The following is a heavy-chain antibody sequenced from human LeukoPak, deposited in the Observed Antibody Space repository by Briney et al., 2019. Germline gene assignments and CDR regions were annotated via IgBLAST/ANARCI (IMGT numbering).Heavy chain of an antibody. CDR3: ARKFPYYDFWSGYYHYYGMDV. V-gene: IGHV4-59*08. J-gene: IGHJ6*02. CDR1: GGSISSYY. D-gene: IGHD3-3*01. CDR2: IYYSGST. Sequence: SETLSLTCTVSGGSISSYYWSWIRQPPGKGLEWIGSIYYSGSTNYNPSLKSRVTISVDTSKNQFSLKLSSVTAADTAVYYCARKFPYYDFWSGYYHYYGMDVWGQGTTVTVSS.